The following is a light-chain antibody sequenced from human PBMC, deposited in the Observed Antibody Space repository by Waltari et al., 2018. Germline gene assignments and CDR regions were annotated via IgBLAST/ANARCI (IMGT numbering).Light chain of an antibody. Sequence: DIAMTQSPDSLAVSLGERATINCKSSRSVFYTYNNKNYLTWYPQKPGQPPPLLISWASTRESGVPDRFIGSGSGTDFTLTISSLQAEDVAVYYCHQHYTTPWTFGQGTLVEL. J-gene: IGKJ1*01. V-gene: IGKV4-1*01. CDR1: RSVFYTYNNKNY. CDR3: HQHYTTPWT. CDR2: WAS.